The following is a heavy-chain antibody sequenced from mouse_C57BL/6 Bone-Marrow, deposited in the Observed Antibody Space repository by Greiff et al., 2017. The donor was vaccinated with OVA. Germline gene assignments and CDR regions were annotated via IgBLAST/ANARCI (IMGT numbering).Heavy chain of an antibody. CDR2: IRIKSNNYAT. CDR3: VRHGYYAMDY. J-gene: IGHJ4*01. CDR1: GFSFNTYA. V-gene: IGHV10-1*01. Sequence: EVQLVESGGGLVQPKGSLKLSCAASGFSFNTYAMNWVRQAPGKGLEWVARIRIKSNNYATYYADSVKDRFTISRDDSESMLYLQMNNLKTEDTAMYYCVRHGYYAMDYGGQGTSVTVTA.